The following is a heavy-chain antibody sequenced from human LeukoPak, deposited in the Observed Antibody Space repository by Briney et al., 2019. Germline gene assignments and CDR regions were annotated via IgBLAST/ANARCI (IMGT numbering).Heavy chain of an antibody. D-gene: IGHD1-26*01. V-gene: IGHV4-59*01. CDR3: ARVGGSYWGGVDY. Sequence: SQTLSLTCTVSVGSISSYYASCIRQPPAKGLEGIGYIYYSGSTNYNPSLKSRVTISVDTSKNQFSLKLSSVTAADTAVYYCARVGGSYWGGVDYWGQGTLVTVSS. CDR1: VGSISSYY. J-gene: IGHJ4*02. CDR2: IYYSGST.